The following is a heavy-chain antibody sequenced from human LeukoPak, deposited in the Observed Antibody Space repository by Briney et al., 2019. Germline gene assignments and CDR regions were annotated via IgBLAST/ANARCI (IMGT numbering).Heavy chain of an antibody. D-gene: IGHD3-22*01. CDR3: ARGGRYYYDTLVSMDV. J-gene: IGHJ6*03. Sequence: PSETLSLTCTVSGGSISSYYWSRIRQPPGKGLEWIGYIYYSGSTNYNPSLKSRVTISVDTSKNQFSLKLSSVTAADTAVYYCARGGRYYYDTLVSMDVWGKGTTVTVSS. CDR2: IYYSGST. V-gene: IGHV4-59*01. CDR1: GGSISSYY.